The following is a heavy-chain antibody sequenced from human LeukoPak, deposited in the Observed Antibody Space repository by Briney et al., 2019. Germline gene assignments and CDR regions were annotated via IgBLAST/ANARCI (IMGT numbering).Heavy chain of an antibody. V-gene: IGHV4-59*12. CDR2: IYYSGST. CDR3: ARGRTGYQLLPTKKDYSYYYIDV. J-gene: IGHJ6*03. D-gene: IGHD2-2*01. Sequence: SETLSLTCTVSGGSISSYYWSWIRQPPGKGLEWIGYIYYSGSTNYNPSLKSRITISVDTSKNQSSLKLSSMTAADTAVYYCARGRTGYQLLPTKKDYSYYYIDVWGKGTTVTVSS. CDR1: GGSISSYY.